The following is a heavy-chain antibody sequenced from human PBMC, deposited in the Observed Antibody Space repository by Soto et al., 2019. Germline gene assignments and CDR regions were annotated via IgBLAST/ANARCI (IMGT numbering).Heavy chain of an antibody. CDR2: ISNSGST. V-gene: IGHV4-59*01. D-gene: IGHD6-19*01. J-gene: IGHJ4*02. Sequence: SETLSLTCTVSGGSIETFYWSWMRQPPGKGLEWIGYISNSGSTNYNPSLESRVTVSVDTAKNEFPLKLNSVTAADTATYYCARILRDSQGWYHHDFWGQGTLVTVSS. CDR3: ARILRDSQGWYHHDF. CDR1: GGSIETFY.